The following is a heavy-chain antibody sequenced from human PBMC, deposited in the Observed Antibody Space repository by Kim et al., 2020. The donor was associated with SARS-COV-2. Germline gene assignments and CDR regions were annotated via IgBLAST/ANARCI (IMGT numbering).Heavy chain of an antibody. CDR2: A. V-gene: IGHV1-69*02. J-gene: IGHJ4*02. CDR3: ARGYSYGYFDY. Sequence: ANYAQKFQGRVTITADKSTSTAYMELSSLRSEDTAVYYCARGYSYGYFDYWGQGTLVTVSS. D-gene: IGHD5-18*01.